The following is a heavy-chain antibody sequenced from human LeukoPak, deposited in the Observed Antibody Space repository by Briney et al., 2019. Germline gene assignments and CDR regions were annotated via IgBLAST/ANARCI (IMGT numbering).Heavy chain of an antibody. CDR1: GFTFSSYS. Sequence: RAGGSLRLSCAASGFTFSSYSMNWVRQAPGKGLEWVSSISGTSSYIYYADSVKGRFTISRDNAKNSQYLQMNSLRAEDTAVYYCARAPGIAAANDYWGQGTLVTVSS. CDR3: ARAPGIAAANDY. CDR2: ISGTSSYI. J-gene: IGHJ4*02. D-gene: IGHD6-13*01. V-gene: IGHV3-21*01.